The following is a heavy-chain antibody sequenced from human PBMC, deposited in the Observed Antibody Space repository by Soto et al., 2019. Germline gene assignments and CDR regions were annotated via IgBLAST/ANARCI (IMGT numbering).Heavy chain of an antibody. J-gene: IGHJ4*02. CDR2: ADYDASTT. CDR3: ARVARGAWGVFEN. CDR1: GFTFSSYW. D-gene: IGHD3-16*01. V-gene: IGHV3-74*01. Sequence: EVQLVESGGGLVQPGGSLRLSCAASGFTFSSYWMHWARQAPGKGLVWVSRADYDASTTNYADSVKGRFTISRDNAKNTLYLQMNSLTAEDTAIYYCARVARGAWGVFENWGQGTLVTVSS.